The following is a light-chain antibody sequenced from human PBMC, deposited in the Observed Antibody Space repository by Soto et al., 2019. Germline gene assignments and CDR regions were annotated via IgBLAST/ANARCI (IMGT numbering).Light chain of an antibody. V-gene: IGKV3-15*01. J-gene: IGKJ4*01. CDR1: QSVSSN. CDR3: QQYNNLTRT. CDR2: GAS. Sequence: VMTQSPATQYLSPGDSATLSCRASQSVSSNLAWYQQKPGQAPRLLIYGASTRATDIPDRFSGSVSGTEFTLTITSLQSADYAVDDCQQYNNLTRTFGGGTKVEIK.